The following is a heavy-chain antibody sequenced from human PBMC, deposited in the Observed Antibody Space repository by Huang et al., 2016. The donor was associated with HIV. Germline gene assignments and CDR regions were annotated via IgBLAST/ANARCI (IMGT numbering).Heavy chain of an antibody. Sequence: EVQLVESGGGLIQPGGSLRLSCAALGFSVNTNYMTWVRQAPGRGLEWVSVSYAGGSTYYAASVKGRFTISRDNSKNTVFLQMSSLRAEDTAVYYCARVQQSSGWYGGDLDYWGQGTLVTISS. CDR3: ARVQQSSGWYGGDLDY. CDR1: GFSVNTNY. CDR2: SYAGGST. J-gene: IGHJ4*02. V-gene: IGHV3-53*01. D-gene: IGHD6-19*01.